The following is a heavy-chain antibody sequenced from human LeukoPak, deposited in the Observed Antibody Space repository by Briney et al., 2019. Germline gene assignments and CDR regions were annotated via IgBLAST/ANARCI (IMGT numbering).Heavy chain of an antibody. J-gene: IGHJ6*02. V-gene: IGHV3-23*01. Sequence: PGGSLRLSCAASGFTFSSYAMSWVRQAPGKGLEWVSAIRGSGGSTYYADSVKGRFTISRDNSKNTLYLQMNSLRAEDTAVYYCAKAGSSWYSYYYGMDVWGQGTTVTVSS. CDR2: IRGSGGST. CDR1: GFTFSSYA. CDR3: AKAGSSWYSYYYGMDV. D-gene: IGHD6-13*01.